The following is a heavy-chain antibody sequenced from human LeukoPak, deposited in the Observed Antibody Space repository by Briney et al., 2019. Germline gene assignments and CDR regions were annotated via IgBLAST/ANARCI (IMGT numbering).Heavy chain of an antibody. Sequence: GGSLRLSCAASGFTFSRHGMHWVRQAPGKGLEWVAAIWYDGSDKYYADSVKGRFTISRDNSKNTLYLQLNSLRAEDTAVYYCARDGGGYCGGDWGQGTLVTVSS. J-gene: IGHJ4*02. D-gene: IGHD2-21*01. CDR3: ARDGGGYCGGD. V-gene: IGHV3-33*01. CDR2: IWYDGSDK. CDR1: GFTFSRHG.